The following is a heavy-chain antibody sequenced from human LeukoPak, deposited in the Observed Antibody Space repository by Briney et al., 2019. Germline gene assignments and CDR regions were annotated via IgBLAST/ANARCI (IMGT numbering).Heavy chain of an antibody. Sequence: GSLRLSCAASGFTFSSYAMSWVRQAPGKGLEWVSAISGSGGSTYYADSVKGRFTISRDNSKNTLYPQMNSLRAEDTAVYYCAKASGGVVVAATERLLDYWGQGTLVTVSS. D-gene: IGHD2-15*01. V-gene: IGHV3-23*01. CDR3: AKASGGVVVAATERLLDY. CDR2: ISGSGGST. J-gene: IGHJ4*02. CDR1: GFTFSSYA.